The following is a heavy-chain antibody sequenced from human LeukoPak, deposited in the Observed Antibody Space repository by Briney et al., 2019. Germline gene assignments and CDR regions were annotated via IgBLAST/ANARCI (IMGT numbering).Heavy chain of an antibody. CDR3: ARDPLISSGYYSITKPFVFDI. Sequence: PSETLSLTCTVSGGSISSSSYYWGWIRQPPGKGLEWIGSIYYSGSTNYNPSLKSRVTISVDTSKNQFSLKLSSVTAADTAVYYCARDPLISSGYYSITKPFVFDIWGQGTMVTVSS. V-gene: IGHV4-39*07. CDR1: GGSISSSSYY. CDR2: IYYSGST. D-gene: IGHD3-22*01. J-gene: IGHJ3*02.